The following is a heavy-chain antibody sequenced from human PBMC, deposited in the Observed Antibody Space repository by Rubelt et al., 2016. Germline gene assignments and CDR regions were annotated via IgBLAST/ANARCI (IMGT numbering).Heavy chain of an antibody. Sequence: QVPGKGLVWVSRINSDGSSTSYVDSVKGRFTISRDNAKNTLYLQMNSLRDEDAAVYYCARYSSTWDSVAAFDYWGQGTLVTVSS. CDR3: ARYSSTWDSVAAFDY. D-gene: IGHD6-13*01. J-gene: IGHJ4*02. CDR2: INSDGSST. V-gene: IGHV3-74*01.